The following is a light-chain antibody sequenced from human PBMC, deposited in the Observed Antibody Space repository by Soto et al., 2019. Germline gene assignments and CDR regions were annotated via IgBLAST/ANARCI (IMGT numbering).Light chain of an antibody. Sequence: DIVLTQSPGTLSLSPGERATLSCRASPSVSGSSVAWYQQKPGQAPRLLIYGASSRATGVPDRFSGSGSGTDFTLTISRLEPEDFAVYYCQQYGSSPPFTFGQGTKLEIK. V-gene: IGKV3-20*01. J-gene: IGKJ2*01. CDR3: QQYGSSPPFT. CDR1: PSVSGSS. CDR2: GAS.